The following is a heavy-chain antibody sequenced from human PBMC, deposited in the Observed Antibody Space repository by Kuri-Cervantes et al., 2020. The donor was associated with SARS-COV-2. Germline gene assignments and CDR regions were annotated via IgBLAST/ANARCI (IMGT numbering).Heavy chain of an antibody. D-gene: IGHD1-1*01. V-gene: IGHV3-48*03. J-gene: IGHJ5*02. Sequence: GGSLRLPCAASGFTFSSYEMNWVRKAPGKGLEWVAYISSSGSTISYADSVKGRFTISKDNAKNSLYLQMNSLRAEDTAVYYCARDRNEGWFDHWGQGTLVTVSS. CDR3: ARDRNEGWFDH. CDR1: GFTFSSYE. CDR2: ISSSGSTI.